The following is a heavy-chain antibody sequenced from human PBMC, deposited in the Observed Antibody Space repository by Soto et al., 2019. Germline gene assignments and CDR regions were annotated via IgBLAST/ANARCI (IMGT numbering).Heavy chain of an antibody. CDR1: GFTFSNAW. CDR2: IKSKTDGGTT. Sequence: GGSLRLSCAASGFTFSNAWMNWVRQAPGKGLEWVGRIKSKTDGGTTDYAAPVKGRFTISRDDSKNTLYLQMNSLKAEDTAVYYCTTIPLTIFGVVLEVWGKGTTVTVSS. J-gene: IGHJ6*04. D-gene: IGHD3-3*01. CDR3: TTIPLTIFGVVLEV. V-gene: IGHV3-15*07.